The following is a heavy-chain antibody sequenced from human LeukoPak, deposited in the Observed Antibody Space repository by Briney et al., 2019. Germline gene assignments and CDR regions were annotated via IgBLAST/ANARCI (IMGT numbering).Heavy chain of an antibody. D-gene: IGHD3-10*02. V-gene: IGHV4-4*07. Sequence: SETLSLTCVVSGGSISAYYWNWIRQPAGKGLEWIGRLHSSGETTSNPSLMSRATMSLDTSRNHFSLNLTSVTAADTAVYYCATMFGESSDFDHWGQGTLVTVSS. J-gene: IGHJ4*02. CDR1: GGSISAYY. CDR3: ATMFGESSDFDH. CDR2: LHSSGET.